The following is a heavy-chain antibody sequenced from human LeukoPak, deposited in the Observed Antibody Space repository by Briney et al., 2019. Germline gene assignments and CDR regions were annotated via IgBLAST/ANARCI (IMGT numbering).Heavy chain of an antibody. CDR2: INHSGST. V-gene: IGHV4-39*07. CDR3: AREGVGNRGYSGPFDY. Sequence: SETLSLTCTVSGGSISSINYYWGWIRQPPGKGLEWIGEINHSGSTNYNPSLKSRVTISVDTSKNQFSLKLSSVTAADTAVYYCAREGVGNRGYSGPFDYWGQGTLVTVSS. J-gene: IGHJ4*02. D-gene: IGHD5-12*01. CDR1: GGSISSINYY.